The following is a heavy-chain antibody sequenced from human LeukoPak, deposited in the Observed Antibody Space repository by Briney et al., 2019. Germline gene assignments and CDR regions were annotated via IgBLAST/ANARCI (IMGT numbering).Heavy chain of an antibody. CDR2: IHISGST. Sequence: PSETLSLTCTVSGGSISSGSYYWSWIRQPAGKGLEWLGRIHISGSTNYNPSLKSRVTISIDTSKNQFSLQLSSVTGADTAVYYCARVSIAARLFDYWGQGTLVTVSS. V-gene: IGHV4-61*02. J-gene: IGHJ4*02. CDR3: ARVSIAARLFDY. CDR1: GGSISSGSYY. D-gene: IGHD6-6*01.